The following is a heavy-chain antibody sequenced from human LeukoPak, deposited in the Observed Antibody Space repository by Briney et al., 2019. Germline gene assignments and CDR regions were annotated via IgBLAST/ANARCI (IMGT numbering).Heavy chain of an antibody. CDR1: GFTFSHYS. Sequence: GGSLRLSCAASGFTFSHYSMYWVRQAPGKGLEWVPSISTSSSYVYYADSVKGRFTVSRNNAKNSLYLQMDSLRAEDTAVYYCARVFSGTYLNYHHFDYWGQGTLVTVSS. J-gene: IGHJ4*02. CDR3: ARVFSGTYLNYHHFDY. CDR2: ISTSSSYV. V-gene: IGHV3-21*01. D-gene: IGHD1-26*01.